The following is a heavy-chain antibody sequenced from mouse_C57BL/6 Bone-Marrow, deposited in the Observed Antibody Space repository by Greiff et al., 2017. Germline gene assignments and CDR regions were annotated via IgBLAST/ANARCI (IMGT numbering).Heavy chain of an antibody. CDR1: GFTFTDYY. Sequence: EVMLVESGGGLVQPGGSLSLSCAASGFTFTDYYMSWVRQPPGKALEWLGFIRNKANGYTTEYSASVKGRFTISRDNSKSILYLQMNALRAEDSATYDCARYGTPDAMDYWGQGTSVTVSS. CDR3: ARYGTPDAMDY. D-gene: IGHD1-1*01. CDR2: IRNKANGYTT. J-gene: IGHJ4*01. V-gene: IGHV7-3*01.